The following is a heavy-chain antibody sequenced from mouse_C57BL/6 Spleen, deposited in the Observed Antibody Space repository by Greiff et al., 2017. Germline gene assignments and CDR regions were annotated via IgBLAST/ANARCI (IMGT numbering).Heavy chain of an antibody. CDR3: ASGNSWFAY. D-gene: IGHD2-1*01. J-gene: IGHJ3*01. CDR1: GFTFSSYT. Sequence: EVNVVESGGGLVKPGGSLKLSCAASGFTFSSYTMSWVRQTPEKRLEWVATISGGGGNTYYPDSVKGRFTISRDNAKNTLYLQMSSLRSEDTALYYCASGNSWFAYWGQGTLVTVSA. V-gene: IGHV5-9*01. CDR2: ISGGGGNT.